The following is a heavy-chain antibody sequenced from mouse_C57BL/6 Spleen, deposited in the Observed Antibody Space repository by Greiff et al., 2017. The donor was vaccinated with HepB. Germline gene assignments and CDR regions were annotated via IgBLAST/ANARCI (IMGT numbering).Heavy chain of an antibody. V-gene: IGHV1-80*01. J-gene: IGHJ4*01. CDR3: SPRYYGSSYDAMDY. Sequence: QVQLQQPGAELVKPGASVKLSCKASGYTFTSYWMHWVKQRHGKGLEWIGQIYPGDGDTNYNGKFKGKATLTADKSSSTAYMQLSSLTSEDSAVYFCSPRYYGSSYDAMDYWGQGTSVTVSS. D-gene: IGHD1-1*01. CDR2: IYPGDGDT. CDR1: GYTFTSYW.